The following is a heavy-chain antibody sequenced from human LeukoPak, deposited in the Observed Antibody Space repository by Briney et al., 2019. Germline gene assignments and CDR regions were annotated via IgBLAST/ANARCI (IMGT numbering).Heavy chain of an antibody. CDR2: ISCSGSTI. V-gene: IGHV3-48*03. CDR3: ATGQGSYNHFDY. D-gene: IGHD1-26*01. CDR1: GFTFSSYE. J-gene: IGHJ4*02. Sequence: GGSLRLSCAASGFTFSSYEKNWVRQAPGKGLEWVLYISCSGSTIYYEDSVKGRFTISRDNAKNSLYLQMNSLRAEDTAVYYCATGQGSYNHFDYWGQGPLVTVTS.